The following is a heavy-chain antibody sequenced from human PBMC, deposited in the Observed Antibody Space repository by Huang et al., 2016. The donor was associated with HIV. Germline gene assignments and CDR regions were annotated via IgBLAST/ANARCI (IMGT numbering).Heavy chain of an antibody. CDR3: AKVRGDGYSGYDYDY. D-gene: IGHD5-12*01. CDR1: GFTFSNYA. CDR2: ISGSSGTI. J-gene: IGHJ4*02. V-gene: IGHV3-23*01. Sequence: EVQLWESGGTLVQPGGSLRLSCGASGFTFSNYAMSWVRQAPGKGLEWVSFISGSSGTIYYADSVKGLFTISRDNVKKTVYLETNSLRVEDAAVYYCAKVRGDGYSGYDYDYWGQGTLVTVSS.